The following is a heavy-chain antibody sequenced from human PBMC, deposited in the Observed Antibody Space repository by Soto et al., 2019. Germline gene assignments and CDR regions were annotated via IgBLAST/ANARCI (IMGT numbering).Heavy chain of an antibody. V-gene: IGHV5-10-1*01. Sequence: GESLKISCKGSGYSFTSYWISWVRQMPGKGLEWMGRIDPSDSYTNYSPSFQGHVTISADKSISTAYLQWSSLKASDTAMYNCARRDYYDSSGYQLDAFDIWGQGTMVTVS. CDR3: ARRDYYDSSGYQLDAFDI. D-gene: IGHD3-22*01. CDR2: IDPSDSYT. J-gene: IGHJ3*02. CDR1: GYSFTSYW.